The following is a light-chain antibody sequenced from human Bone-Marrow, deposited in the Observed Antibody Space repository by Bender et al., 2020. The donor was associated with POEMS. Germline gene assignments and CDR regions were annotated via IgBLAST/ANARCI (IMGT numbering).Light chain of an antibody. J-gene: IGLJ2*01. CDR2: HDT. V-gene: IGLV3-1*01. CDR3: QAWDSSSSVI. Sequence: SAELSQPPSVSVSPGQTATITCSGHKLENKYASWYQQKPGQTPVLVIYHDTKRPAGIPDRFSASNSGNTATLTISGTLAMDEADYHCQAWDSSSSVIFGGGTKLTVL. CDR1: KLENKY.